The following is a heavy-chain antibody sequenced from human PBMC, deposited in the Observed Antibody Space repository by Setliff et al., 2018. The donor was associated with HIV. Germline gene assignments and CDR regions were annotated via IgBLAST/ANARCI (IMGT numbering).Heavy chain of an antibody. V-gene: IGHV4-34*01. CDR1: GGSFSAYH. D-gene: IGHD3-3*01. CDR3: ARGRDYTGSWFRPFYLDF. J-gene: IGHJ4*01. CDR2: INHSGST. Sequence: PSETLSLTCAVYGGSFSAYHWSWIRQTPGKGLEWLGEINHSGSTAYNLALESRVSMSIDTSKNQFSLKVTSVTAADTAIYYCARGRDYTGSWFRPFYLDFWGHGNLVTVSS.